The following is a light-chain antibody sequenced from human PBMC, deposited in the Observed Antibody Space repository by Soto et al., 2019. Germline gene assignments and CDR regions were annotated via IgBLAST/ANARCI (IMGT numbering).Light chain of an antibody. V-gene: IGLV2-14*03. CDR2: EVR. CDR1: SSDVGAYDF. Sequence: QSGLNQPASVSGSTGQSITIYCKRTSSDVGAYDFVSWYQQHPDKAPKLMIYEVRNRPSGVSNRFSGSKSVNTATLTISGLQAEDEADYYCSSYTTSSTRVFGTGTKVTVL. CDR3: SSYTTSSTRV. J-gene: IGLJ1*01.